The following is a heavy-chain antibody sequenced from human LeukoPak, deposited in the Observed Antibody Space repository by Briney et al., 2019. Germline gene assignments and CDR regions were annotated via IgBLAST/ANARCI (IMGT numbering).Heavy chain of an antibody. D-gene: IGHD4-17*01. CDR2: IYTSGST. V-gene: IGHV4-61*02. CDR1: GGSISSSSYY. Sequence: SQTLSLTCTVSGGSISSSSYYWSWIRQPAGKGLEWIGRIYTSGSTNYNPSLKSRVTMSVDTSKNQFSLKLSSVTAADTAVYYCARDRDGDHDAFDIWGQGTMVTVSS. J-gene: IGHJ3*02. CDR3: ARDRDGDHDAFDI.